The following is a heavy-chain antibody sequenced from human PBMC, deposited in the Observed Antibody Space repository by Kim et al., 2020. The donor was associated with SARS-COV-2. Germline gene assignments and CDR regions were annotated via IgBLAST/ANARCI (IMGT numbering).Heavy chain of an antibody. V-gene: IGHV3-30*18. D-gene: IGHD6-19*01. CDR3: AKVGRGGWYYYYGMDV. Sequence: GGSLRLSCAASGFTFSSYGMHWVRQAPGKGLEWVAVISYDGSNKYYADSVKGRFTISRDNSKNTLYLQMNSLRAEDTAVYYCAKVGRGGWYYYYGMDVWGQGTTVTVSS. CDR2: ISYDGSNK. J-gene: IGHJ6*02. CDR1: GFTFSSYG.